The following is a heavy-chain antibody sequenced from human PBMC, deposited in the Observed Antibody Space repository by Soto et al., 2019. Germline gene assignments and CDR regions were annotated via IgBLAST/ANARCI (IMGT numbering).Heavy chain of an antibody. D-gene: IGHD3-9*01. CDR2: ISAYNGNT. CDR1: GYTFTSYG. Sequence: ASVKVSCKASGYTFTSYGISWVRQAPGQGLEWMGWISAYNGNTNYAQKLQGRVTMTTDTSTSTAYMELRSLRSDDTAVYYCARAPPNPDILSCYFSSYYYYYMDVWGKGTTVTVSS. J-gene: IGHJ6*03. V-gene: IGHV1-18*01. CDR3: ARAPPNPDILSCYFSSYYYYYMDV.